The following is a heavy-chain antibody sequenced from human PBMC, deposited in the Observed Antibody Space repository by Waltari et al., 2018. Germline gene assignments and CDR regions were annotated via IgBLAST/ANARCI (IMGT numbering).Heavy chain of an antibody. D-gene: IGHD6-25*01. V-gene: IGHV4-59*01. CDR2: VYYRGST. Sequence: QMQLQESGPGLVKTSETLSLTCTVSGGSITAYQWSWIRQTPGKGLEWIGHVYYRGSTNYNPALKSLVTISIDTPKNQFSLKLSSVAAADTAVYFCARDSGKYLDPWGQGTLVTVSS. CDR3: ARDSGKYLDP. J-gene: IGHJ5*02. CDR1: GGSITAYQ.